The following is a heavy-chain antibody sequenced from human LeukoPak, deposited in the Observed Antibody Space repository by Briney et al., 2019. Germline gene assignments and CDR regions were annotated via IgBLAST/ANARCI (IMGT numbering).Heavy chain of an antibody. D-gene: IGHD4-17*01. J-gene: IGHJ4*02. V-gene: IGHV3-23*01. CDR1: GFTFTSYA. Sequence: GGSLRLSCAASGFTFTSYAMSWVLQAPGKGLEWVSTITSSGGTTYYADSTYYADSVKGRFTISRDNSKNTLYLQMNSLRAEDTAVYFCAREVLRVGYGDYFDYWGQGTLVTVSS. CDR2: ITSSGGTTYYADST. CDR3: AREVLRVGYGDYFDY.